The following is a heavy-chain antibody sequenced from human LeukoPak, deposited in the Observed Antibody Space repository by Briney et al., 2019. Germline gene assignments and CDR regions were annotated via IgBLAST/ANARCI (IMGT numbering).Heavy chain of an antibody. J-gene: IGHJ4*02. V-gene: IGHV4-39*01. Sequence: SETLSFTCTGSGGSISSSSYDWRGIRQPPGKGLERNASIYYSGSTYYNPSHKSRVTIPVDTTKTQYSLKLSSVTAADTAVYYCARHNPYSNPFFYWGQGTLVTVSS. CDR1: GGSISSSSYD. CDR2: IYYSGST. CDR3: ARHNPYSNPFFY. D-gene: IGHD4-11*01.